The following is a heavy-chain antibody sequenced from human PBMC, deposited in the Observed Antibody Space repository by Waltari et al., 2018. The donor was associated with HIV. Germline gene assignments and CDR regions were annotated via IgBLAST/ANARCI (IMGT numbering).Heavy chain of an antibody. D-gene: IGHD1-1*01. V-gene: IGHV4-34*02. CDR2: ISHSGRT. J-gene: IGHJ4*02. Sequence: QVHLQQWGAGLLKPSETLLLTCAVYGESFSPYYWAWLRQPPGEGLEWIGEISHSGRTTYKPSLKSRVTMSVDTSKNQFSLRLSSVTAADTSIYYCARVNQDDGNSEPLDYWGQGTLVTVSA. CDR3: ARVNQDDGNSEPLDY. CDR1: GESFSPYY.